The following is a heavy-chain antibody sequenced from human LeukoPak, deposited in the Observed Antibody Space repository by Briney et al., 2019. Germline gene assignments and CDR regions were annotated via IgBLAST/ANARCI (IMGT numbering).Heavy chain of an antibody. J-gene: IGHJ4*02. Sequence: PGGSLRLSCAASGFTFSSYSMNWVGQAPGKGLEWVSSISSSSSYKSYADSVKGRFTISRDNAKNSLYLQMNSLRAEDTAVYYCARETYYDTSGLDYWGQGTLVTVSS. CDR1: GFTFSSYS. V-gene: IGHV3-21*01. CDR3: ARETYYDTSGLDY. CDR2: ISSSSSYK. D-gene: IGHD3-22*01.